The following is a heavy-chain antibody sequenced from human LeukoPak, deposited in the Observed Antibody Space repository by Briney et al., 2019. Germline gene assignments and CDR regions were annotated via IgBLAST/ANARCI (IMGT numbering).Heavy chain of an antibody. J-gene: IGHJ4*02. V-gene: IGHV3-48*01. Sequence: GGSLRLSCAASGFTFSRYSMTWVRQAPGKGLEWVSYISSDSTTIYYADSVKGRFTISRDNAKNSLFLQMNSLRAEDTAVYYCARDRPAAGDYWGQGTLVTVSS. CDR2: ISSDSTTI. D-gene: IGHD6-13*01. CDR3: ARDRPAAGDY. CDR1: GFTFSRYS.